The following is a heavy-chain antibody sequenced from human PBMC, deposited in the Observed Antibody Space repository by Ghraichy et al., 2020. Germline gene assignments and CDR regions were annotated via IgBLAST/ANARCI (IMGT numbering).Heavy chain of an antibody. Sequence: GESLNISCKGSGYSFTNYWIGWVRQMPGKGLEWMGIIYPGDSDTRYSPSFQGQVTISADKSISTAYLQWSSLKASDTAMYYCARSLSLRGQTGYYYGMDVWGQGTTVTVSS. J-gene: IGHJ6*02. D-gene: IGHD1-14*01. CDR2: IYPGDSDT. CDR1: GYSFTNYW. V-gene: IGHV5-51*01. CDR3: ARSLSLRGQTGYYYGMDV.